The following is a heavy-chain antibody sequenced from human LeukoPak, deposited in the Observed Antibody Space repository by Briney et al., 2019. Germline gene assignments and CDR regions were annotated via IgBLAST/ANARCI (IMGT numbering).Heavy chain of an antibody. CDR1: GGTFSSYA. Sequence: SVKVSCKASGGTFSSYAISWVRQAPEQGLKWMGGIIPIFGTANYAQKFQGRVTITADESTSTAYMELSSLRSEDTAVYYCARDSITIFGVPMDVWGQGTTVTVSS. D-gene: IGHD3-3*01. CDR3: ARDSITIFGVPMDV. CDR2: IIPIFGTA. J-gene: IGHJ6*02. V-gene: IGHV1-69*13.